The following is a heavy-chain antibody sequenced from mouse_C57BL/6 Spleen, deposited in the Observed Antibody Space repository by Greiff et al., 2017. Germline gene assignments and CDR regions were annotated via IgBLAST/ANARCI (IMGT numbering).Heavy chain of an antibody. V-gene: IGHV1-22*01. J-gene: IGHJ1*03. Sequence: EVQLPQSGPELVKPGASVKMSCKASGSTFTDYNMHWVKQSHGKSLGWIGYINPNNGGTSYNQKFKGKATLTVNKSSSTAYMEIRSLTSEDSAVYYCARGGVYSNYPDVWGTGTTVTVSS. CDR2: INPNNGGT. CDR1: GSTFTDYN. CDR3: ARGGVYSNYPDV. D-gene: IGHD2-5*01.